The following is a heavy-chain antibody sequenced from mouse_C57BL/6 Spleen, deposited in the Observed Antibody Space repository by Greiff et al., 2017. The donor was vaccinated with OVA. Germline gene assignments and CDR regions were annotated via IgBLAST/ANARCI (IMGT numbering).Heavy chain of an antibody. CDR3: VRGYFDV. CDR2: INPSSGYT. CDR1: GYTFTSYW. J-gene: IGHJ1*03. Sequence: VKLQQSGAELAKPGASVKLSCKASGYTFTSYWMHWVKQRPGQGLEWIGYINPSSGYTKYNQKFKDKATLTAGKSSSTAYMQLSSLTYEDSAVYYCVRGYFDVWGTGTTVTVPS. V-gene: IGHV1-7*01.